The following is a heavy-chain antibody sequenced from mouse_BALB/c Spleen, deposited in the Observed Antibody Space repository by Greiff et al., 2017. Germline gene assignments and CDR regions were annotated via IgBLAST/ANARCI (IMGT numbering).Heavy chain of an antibody. V-gene: IGHV1-20*02. D-gene: IGHD2-4*01. J-gene: IGHJ4*01. CDR1: GYSFTGYF. Sequence: EVKLVESGPELVKPGASVKISCKASGYSFTGYFMNWVMQSHGKSLEWIGRINPYNGDTFYNQKFKGKATLTVDKSSSTAHMELRSLASEDSAVYYCARSYYDYDEDYYAMDYWGQGTSVTVSS. CDR3: ARSYYDYDEDYYAMDY. CDR2: INPYNGDT.